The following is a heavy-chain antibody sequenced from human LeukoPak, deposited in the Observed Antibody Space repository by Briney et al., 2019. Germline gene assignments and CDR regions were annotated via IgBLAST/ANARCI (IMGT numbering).Heavy chain of an antibody. Sequence: SETLSLTCTVSGYSISSGYYWGWIRQPPGKGLEWIGSIYHSGSTYYNPSLKSRVTISVDTSKNQFSLKLSSVTAADTAVYYCARGGSGSYHSWFDPWGQGTLVTVSS. J-gene: IGHJ5*02. CDR1: GYSISSGYY. CDR3: ARGGSGSYHSWFDP. D-gene: IGHD3-10*01. CDR2: IYHSGST. V-gene: IGHV4-38-2*02.